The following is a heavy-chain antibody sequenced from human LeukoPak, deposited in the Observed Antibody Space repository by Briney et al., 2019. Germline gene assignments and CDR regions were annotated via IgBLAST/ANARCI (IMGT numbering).Heavy chain of an antibody. CDR3: AKPITIDYGDYEFHDAFDI. Sequence: GGSLRLSCAASGFTFSSYWMSWVRQAPGKGLEWVANIKQDGSEKYYVDSVKGRFTISRDNAKNSLYLQMNSLRAEDTAVYYCAKPITIDYGDYEFHDAFDIWGQGTMVTVSS. D-gene: IGHD4-17*01. CDR1: GFTFSSYW. J-gene: IGHJ3*02. CDR2: IKQDGSEK. V-gene: IGHV3-7*03.